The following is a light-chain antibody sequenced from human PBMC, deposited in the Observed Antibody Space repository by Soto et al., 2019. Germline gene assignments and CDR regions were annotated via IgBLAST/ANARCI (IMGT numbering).Light chain of an antibody. CDR3: QQYNNWLT. CDR2: GAS. Sequence: EIVMTQSPATLSVSPGERATLSCRASQSVSSNFAWYQQKPGQAPRLLIYGASTRATGIPARFSGSGSGTELTLTLSSLQSEDFAVYYCQQYNNWLTFGPGTKVDIK. CDR1: QSVSSN. J-gene: IGKJ3*01. V-gene: IGKV3-15*01.